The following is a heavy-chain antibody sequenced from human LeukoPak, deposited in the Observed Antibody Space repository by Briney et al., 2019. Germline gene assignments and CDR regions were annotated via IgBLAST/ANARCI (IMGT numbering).Heavy chain of an antibody. J-gene: IGHJ5*02. CDR2: ISYDGSNK. Sequence: GGSLRLSCAASGFTFSSYAMHWVRQAPGKGLEWVAVISYDGSNKYYADSVKGRFTISRDNSTNTLYLQMNSLRPEDTALYYCARVSERLLPSFKWFDPWGQGTLVTVSS. CDR3: ARVSERLLPSFKWFDP. V-gene: IGHV3-30-3*01. D-gene: IGHD2-21*02. CDR1: GFTFSSYA.